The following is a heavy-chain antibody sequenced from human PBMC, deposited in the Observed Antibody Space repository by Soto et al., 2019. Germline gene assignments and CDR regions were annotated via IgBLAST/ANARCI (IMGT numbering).Heavy chain of an antibody. D-gene: IGHD3-22*01. CDR1: GYTFTSYY. Sequence: ASVKVSCKASGYTFTSYYMHWVRQAPGQGREWMGIINPSGGSTSYAQEFQGRVTMTRDTSTSTVYMELSSLRSEDTAVYYCARGDYYDSSGYTDWYFDLWGRGTLVTVSS. CDR2: INPSGGST. CDR3: ARGDYYDSSGYTDWYFDL. V-gene: IGHV1-46*01. J-gene: IGHJ2*01.